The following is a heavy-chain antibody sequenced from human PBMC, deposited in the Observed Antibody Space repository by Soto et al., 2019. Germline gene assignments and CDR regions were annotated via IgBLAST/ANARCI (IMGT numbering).Heavy chain of an antibody. CDR2: IYHSGST. Sequence: TPSPTYAVYCDPISSIKCSTWVRQPPGKGLEWIGEIYHSGSTSYNPSLKSRVIISVDKSKNQFSLKLSSVTDADTAVYYCARGERQQQRDYWGQGTLVTVS. CDR3: ARGERQQQRDY. J-gene: IGHJ4*02. CDR1: CDPISSIKC. D-gene: IGHD6-13*01. V-gene: IGHV4-4*02.